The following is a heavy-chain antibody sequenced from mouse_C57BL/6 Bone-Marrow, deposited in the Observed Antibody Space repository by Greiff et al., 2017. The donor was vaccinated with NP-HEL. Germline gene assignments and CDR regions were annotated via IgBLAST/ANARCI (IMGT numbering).Heavy chain of an antibody. J-gene: IGHJ2*01. Sequence: QVQLKEPGAELVKPGASVKMSCKASGYTFTSYWITWVKQRPGQGLEWIGDIYPGSGSTNYNEKFKSKATLTVDTSSSTAYMQLSSLTSEDSAVYYCARSTCFEDYWGQGTTLTVSS. CDR3: ARSTCFEDY. D-gene: IGHD5-5*01. CDR1: GYTFTSYW. CDR2: IYPGSGST. V-gene: IGHV1-55*01.